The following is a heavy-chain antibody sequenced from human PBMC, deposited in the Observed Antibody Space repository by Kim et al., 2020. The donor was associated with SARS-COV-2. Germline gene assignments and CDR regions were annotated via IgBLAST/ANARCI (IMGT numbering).Heavy chain of an antibody. J-gene: IGHJ4*02. CDR2: IYHSGST. CDR1: GGSISSSNW. Sequence: SETLSLTCAVSGGSISSSNWWSWVRQPPGKGLEWIGEIYHSGSTNYNPSLKSRVTISVDKSKNQFSLKLSSVTAAATAVYYCARAPRGLPDRSPFDYWGQGTLVTVSS. V-gene: IGHV4-4*02. D-gene: IGHD2-21*02. CDR3: ARAPRGLPDRSPFDY.